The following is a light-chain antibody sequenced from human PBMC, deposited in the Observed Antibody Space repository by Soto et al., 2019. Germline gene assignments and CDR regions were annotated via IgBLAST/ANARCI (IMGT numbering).Light chain of an antibody. V-gene: IGKV1-8*01. CDR2: GAS. Sequence: AVRLTQSQASLSLSPGESVTXTCRASQEITSYLAWYQQKPGKAPNLLIYGASSLKSGVPSRFSGSGSGTDFTLTISSLQSEDFAVYCCQQYRSSPQTFGHGTKVDIK. J-gene: IGKJ1*01. CDR3: QQYRSSPQT. CDR1: QEITSY.